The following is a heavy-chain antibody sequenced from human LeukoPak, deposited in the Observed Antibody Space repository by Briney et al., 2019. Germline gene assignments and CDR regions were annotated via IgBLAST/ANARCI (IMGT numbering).Heavy chain of an antibody. J-gene: IGHJ6*03. CDR2: ISSSSSTI. CDR3: ARDPGSPYYYYMDV. V-gene: IGHV3-48*01. CDR1: GFTFSSYS. Sequence: GGSLRLSCAASGFTFSSYSMNWVRQAPGKGLEWVSYISSSSSTIYYADSVKGRFTISGDNAKNSLYLQMNSLRAEDTAVYYCARDPGSPYYYYMDVWGKGTTVTVSS. D-gene: IGHD6-6*01.